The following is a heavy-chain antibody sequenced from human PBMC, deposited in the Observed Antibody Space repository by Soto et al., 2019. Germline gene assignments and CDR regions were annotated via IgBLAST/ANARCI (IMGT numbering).Heavy chain of an antibody. CDR2: IHHSGST. CDR3: ARDQGSHPGD. Sequence: QVQLQESGPGLVRPSGTVSLTCAVSGVSISSDNWWSWGRQPPGKALEWIGEIHHSGSTNYNPSLKSRVTMSVVPSKDLFSLTLHSVTAADTAFYYCARDQGSHPGDWGQGTLVSVSS. D-gene: IGHD6-13*01. J-gene: IGHJ4*02. CDR1: GVSISSDNW. V-gene: IGHV4-4*02.